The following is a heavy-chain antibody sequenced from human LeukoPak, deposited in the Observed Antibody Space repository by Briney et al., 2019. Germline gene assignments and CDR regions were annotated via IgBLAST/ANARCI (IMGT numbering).Heavy chain of an antibody. D-gene: IGHD1-26*01. CDR3: AREMEVGTRFYAFDI. Sequence: SQTLSLTCAISGDSVSSNSAAWNWIRQSPSRVLEGLGRTYYRSKWYNDHAVAVKSRITSNPDTSKNQLSLQLNSVTPEHTAVYYCAREMEVGTRFYAFDIWGQGTMVTVSS. V-gene: IGHV6-1*01. CDR2: TYYRSKWYN. CDR1: GDSVSSNSAA. J-gene: IGHJ3*02.